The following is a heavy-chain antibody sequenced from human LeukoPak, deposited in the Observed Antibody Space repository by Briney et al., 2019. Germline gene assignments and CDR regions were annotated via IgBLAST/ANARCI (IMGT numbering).Heavy chain of an antibody. Sequence: SETLSLTCAVYGGSFSGYYWSWIRQSPGKGLEWIGEISHSGSTYYNPSLKSRVTISLDTSKNHFSLKLTSVTAADTAVYYCARGVSDQNWGQGTLVTVSP. CDR1: GGSFSGYY. CDR2: ISHSGST. CDR3: ARGVSDQN. V-gene: IGHV4-34*01. J-gene: IGHJ4*02.